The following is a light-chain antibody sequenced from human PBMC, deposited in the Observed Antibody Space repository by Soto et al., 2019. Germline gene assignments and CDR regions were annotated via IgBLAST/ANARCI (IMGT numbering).Light chain of an antibody. J-gene: IGKJ4*01. Sequence: DINVTQSPSTQTASVGDRGTNTCRASQSISSYLAWYQQKPGKAPKLLIYKASTLKSGVPSRFSGSGSGTEFTLTISSLQPEDFATYYCQQLNSYPLTFGGGTKVHIK. CDR2: KAS. V-gene: IGKV1-5*03. CDR1: QSISSY. CDR3: QQLNSYPLT.